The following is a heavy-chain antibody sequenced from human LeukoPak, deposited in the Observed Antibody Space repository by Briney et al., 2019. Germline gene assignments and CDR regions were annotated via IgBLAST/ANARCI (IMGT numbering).Heavy chain of an antibody. CDR2: FDPEDGET. CDR1: GYTLTELS. Sequence: ASVKVSCKVSGYTLTELSMHWVRQAPGKGLEWMGGFDPEDGETIYAQKFQGRVTMTEDTSTDTAYMELSSLRSEDTAVYYCATAGGPNWNYGDCDYWGQGTLVTVSS. V-gene: IGHV1-24*01. CDR3: ATAGGPNWNYGDCDY. J-gene: IGHJ4*02. D-gene: IGHD1-7*01.